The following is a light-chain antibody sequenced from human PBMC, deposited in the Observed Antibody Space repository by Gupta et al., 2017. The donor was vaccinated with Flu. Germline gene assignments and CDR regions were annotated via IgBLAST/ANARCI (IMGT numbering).Light chain of an antibody. Sequence: DIQMTPSPSTLSSSVGDRVTITCRASQSISSWLAWYQQKPGKAPKLLIYKASSVESGVPSRFSGSGSGTEFTLTISSRQPDDFATYYCQQENNSPWTFGQGTKVEIK. CDR2: KAS. V-gene: IGKV1-5*03. CDR1: QSISSW. CDR3: QQENNSPWT. J-gene: IGKJ1*01.